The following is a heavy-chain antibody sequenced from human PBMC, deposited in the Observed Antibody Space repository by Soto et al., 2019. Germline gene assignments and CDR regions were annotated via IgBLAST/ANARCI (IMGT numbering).Heavy chain of an antibody. Sequence: PGGSLRLSCAASGFTFSSYAMSWVRQAPGKGLEWVSAISGSGGSTYYADSVKGRFTISRDNSKNTLYLQMNSLRAEDTAVYYCAKVGDSSGYYLGDAFDIWGQGTMVTVSS. J-gene: IGHJ3*02. V-gene: IGHV3-23*01. CDR2: ISGSGGST. CDR1: GFTFSSYA. CDR3: AKVGDSSGYYLGDAFDI. D-gene: IGHD3-22*01.